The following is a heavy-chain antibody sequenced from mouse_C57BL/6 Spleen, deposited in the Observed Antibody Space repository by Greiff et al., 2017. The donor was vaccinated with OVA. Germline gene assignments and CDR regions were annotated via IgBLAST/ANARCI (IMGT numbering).Heavy chain of an antibody. D-gene: IGHD2-3*01. CDR3: ARDRGYDGYHVFDY. J-gene: IGHJ2*01. CDR1: GFTFSDYY. V-gene: IGHV5-16*01. CDR2: INYDGSST. Sequence: VQLQESEGGLVQPGSSMKLSCTASGFTFSDYYMAWVRQVPEKGLEWVANINYDGSSTYYLDSLKSRFIISRDNAKNILYLQMSSLKSEDTATYYCARDRGYDGYHVFDYWGQGTTLTVSS.